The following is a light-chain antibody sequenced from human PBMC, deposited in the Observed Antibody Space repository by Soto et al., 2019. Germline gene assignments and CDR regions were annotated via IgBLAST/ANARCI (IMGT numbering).Light chain of an antibody. J-gene: IGKJ1*01. V-gene: IGKV3D-15*01. CDR3: QQYNNWPPVT. Sequence: EIVLTQSPATLSLSPGDRATLSCRASQSVRSDYFAWYQQKPGQSPRVIIFGVSTRATAIPDRFSGSGSGTEFTLTISSLQSEDFAVYYCQQYNNWPPVTFGQGTKVDIK. CDR2: GVS. CDR1: QSVRSD.